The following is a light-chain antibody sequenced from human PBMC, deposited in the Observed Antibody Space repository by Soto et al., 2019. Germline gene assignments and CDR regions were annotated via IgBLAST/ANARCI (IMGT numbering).Light chain of an antibody. CDR1: QSISSY. V-gene: IGKV1-39*01. J-gene: IGKJ4*01. CDR3: QQSYSTPQLT. Sequence: DIQMTQSPSSLSASVGDRVTITCRASQSISSYLNWYQQKPGKAPKLLIYAASSLQSGVPSRFSGCGSGTDFTLTISSLQPEDFATYYCQQSYSTPQLTFGGGTKVDIK. CDR2: AAS.